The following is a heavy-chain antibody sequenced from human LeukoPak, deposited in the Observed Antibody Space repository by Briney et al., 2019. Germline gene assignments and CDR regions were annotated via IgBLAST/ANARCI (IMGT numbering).Heavy chain of an antibody. Sequence: PSETLSLTCIVSGGSISSYYWSWIRQPPGKGLEWIGSIYHSGSTYYNPSLKSRVTISVDTSKNQFSLKLSSVTAADTAVYYCARGGGPLQSFDYWGQGTLVTVSS. CDR1: GGSISSYY. V-gene: IGHV4-38-2*02. J-gene: IGHJ4*02. CDR2: IYHSGST. CDR3: ARGGGPLQSFDY. D-gene: IGHD4-11*01.